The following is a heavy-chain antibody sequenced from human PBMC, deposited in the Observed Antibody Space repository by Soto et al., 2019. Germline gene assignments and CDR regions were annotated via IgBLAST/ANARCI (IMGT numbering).Heavy chain of an antibody. CDR3: ATDPGGPPLNRFDS. D-gene: IGHD3-16*01. V-gene: IGHV4-31*03. CDR1: GGSLRDYGHF. CDR2: TSHTGVT. Sequence: PSETLSLTCTVSGGSLRDYGHFWTWIRQRPGSGLEWIGYTSHTGVTYYSPSLQSRISISVDTSKNQFSLTLNSVTAADTAVYYRATDPGGPPLNRFDSWGHGTLVTVSS. J-gene: IGHJ5*01.